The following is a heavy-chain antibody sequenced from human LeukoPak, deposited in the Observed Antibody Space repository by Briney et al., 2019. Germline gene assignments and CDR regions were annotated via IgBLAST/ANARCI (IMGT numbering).Heavy chain of an antibody. D-gene: IGHD7-27*01. V-gene: IGHV4-34*01. Sequence: SETLSLTCAVYGGSFSGYYWSWIRQPPGKGLEWIGEINHSGSTNYNPSLKSRVTISVDTSKNQFSLKLSSVTAADTAVYYCARVTGDRRGHAFDIWGQGTMVTVSS. CDR2: INHSGST. CDR1: GGSFSGYY. J-gene: IGHJ3*02. CDR3: ARVTGDRRGHAFDI.